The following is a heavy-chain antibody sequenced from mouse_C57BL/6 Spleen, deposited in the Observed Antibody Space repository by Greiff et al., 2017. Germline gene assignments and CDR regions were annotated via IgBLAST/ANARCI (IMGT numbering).Heavy chain of an antibody. Sequence: EVHLVESGGGLVKPGGSLKLSCAASGFTFSSYTMSWVRQTPEKRLEWVATISGGGGNPYYPDSVKGRFTISRDNAKNTLYLQMSSLRSEDTALYYCARTDYGSSPFAYWGQGTLVTVSA. J-gene: IGHJ3*01. CDR2: ISGGGGNP. V-gene: IGHV5-9*01. CDR1: GFTFSSYT. CDR3: ARTDYGSSPFAY. D-gene: IGHD1-1*01.